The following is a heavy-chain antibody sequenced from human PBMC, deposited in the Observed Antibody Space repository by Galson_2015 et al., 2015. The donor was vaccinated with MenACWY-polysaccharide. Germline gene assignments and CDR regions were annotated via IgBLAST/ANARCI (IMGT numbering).Heavy chain of an antibody. D-gene: IGHD3-22*01. Sequence: ETLSLTCTVSGGSMSPYHWTWIRQSPGKGLEWLGWIHYRGGTKYSPSLKRRVTMSVDTSENQFSLKLSSVTTADTAVYYCARIGGMNKGNYYNYGWFDPWGQGTLVTVSS. J-gene: IGHJ5*02. CDR1: GGSMSPYH. CDR2: IHYRGGT. CDR3: ARIGGMNKGNYYNYGWFDP. V-gene: IGHV4-59*01.